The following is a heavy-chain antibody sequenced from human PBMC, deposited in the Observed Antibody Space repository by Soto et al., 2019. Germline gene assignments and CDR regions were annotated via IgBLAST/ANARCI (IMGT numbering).Heavy chain of an antibody. CDR3: AKVIDYGSEIYNRDYYYYGMDV. J-gene: IGHJ6*02. V-gene: IGHV3-30*18. Sequence: GGSLRLSCATSGFTFSNHGMHWVRQAPGGGLEWVAVTSFDGGKKYYADSVNGRFTVSRDNSNNTLYLQMNSLRVEDTAVYYCAKVIDYGSEIYNRDYYYYGMDVWGRGTTVTVSS. CDR1: GFTFSNHG. CDR2: TSFDGGKK. D-gene: IGHD3-10*01.